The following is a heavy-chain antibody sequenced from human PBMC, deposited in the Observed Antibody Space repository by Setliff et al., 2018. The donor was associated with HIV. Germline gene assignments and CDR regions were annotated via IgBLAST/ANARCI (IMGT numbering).Heavy chain of an antibody. J-gene: IGHJ5*02. CDR2: IYTSGST. CDR3: ALPHCGGGNCWSSASLPAGWFDP. Sequence: KASETLSLTCTVSGGSISTHYWSWIRQPPGKGLEWIGHIYTSGSTNYNPSLKSRVTISVDTSKNQFSLKLSSVTAADTAVYYCALPHCGGGNCWSSASLPAGWFDPWGQGTLVTVSS. V-gene: IGHV4-4*08. D-gene: IGHD2-15*01. CDR1: GGSISTHY.